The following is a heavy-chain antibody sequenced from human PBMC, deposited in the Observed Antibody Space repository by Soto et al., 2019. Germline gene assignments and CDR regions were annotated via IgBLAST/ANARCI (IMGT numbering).Heavy chain of an antibody. J-gene: IGHJ2*01. CDR1: GFTFINHA. CDR2: ISGGGDRT. CDR3: ARKVLGSTTRPDYWYFDL. V-gene: IGHV3-23*01. Sequence: EVQLLESGGGLVQPGGSLRLSCVGSGFTFINHAMNWVRQAPGKGLEWVSGISGGGDRTFDADSVKGRFTIYRDNSKNTVNLQMNSLRADDTAVYYCARKVLGSTTRPDYWYFDLWGRGTLVTVSS. D-gene: IGHD3-16*01.